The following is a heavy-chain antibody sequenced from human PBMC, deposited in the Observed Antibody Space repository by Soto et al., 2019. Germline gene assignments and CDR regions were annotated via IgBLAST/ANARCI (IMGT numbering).Heavy chain of an antibody. CDR3: VSDRGYGHASVPYS. CDR2: ISYDGSLQ. CDR1: GFAFSSYG. D-gene: IGHD5-18*01. Sequence: QAQLVESGGGVVQPGRSLRLSCAASGFAFSSYGMHWVRQAPGTGLAWVAVISYDGSLQHYADSVKGRFTISRDNSKNMVLLKMSSLRAEDTAVYYCVSDRGYGHASVPYSWGQGTLVSVSS. J-gene: IGHJ4*02. V-gene: IGHV3-30*03.